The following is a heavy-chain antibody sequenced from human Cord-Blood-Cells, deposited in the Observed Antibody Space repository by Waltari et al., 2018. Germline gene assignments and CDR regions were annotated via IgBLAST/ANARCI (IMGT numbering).Heavy chain of an antibody. J-gene: IGHJ6*03. CDR3: ARNSLVYYYYYMDV. D-gene: IGHD1-7*01. CDR1: GFTFSSYW. Sequence: EVQLVESGGGLVQPGGYLRLSCVAYGFTFSSYWMSWVRMLPGKGLEWVANIKQDGSEKYYVDSVKGRFTSSRDNAKNSLYLQMNSLRAEDTAVYYCARNSLVYYYYYMDVWGKGTTVTVSS. CDR2: IKQDGSEK. V-gene: IGHV3-7*01.